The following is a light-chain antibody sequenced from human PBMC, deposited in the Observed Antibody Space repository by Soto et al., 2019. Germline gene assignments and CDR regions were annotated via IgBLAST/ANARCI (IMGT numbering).Light chain of an antibody. V-gene: IGKV1-39*01. CDR3: QESYSLPIT. CDR1: QSISNY. CDR2: AAS. Sequence: DIQMTQSPSSLSASVGDRVTITCRASQSISNYLNWYQQKPGKAPKLLIYAASSLQSGVPSRFSGSGSETDFTLTISSLQPEDFATYYCQESYSLPITFGQGTRLEI. J-gene: IGKJ5*01.